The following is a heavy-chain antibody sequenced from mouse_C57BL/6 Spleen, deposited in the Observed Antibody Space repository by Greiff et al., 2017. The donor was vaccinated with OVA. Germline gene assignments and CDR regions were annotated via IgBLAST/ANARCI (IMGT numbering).Heavy chain of an antibody. CDR2: IRNKANGYTT. Sequence: EVMLVEPGGGLVQPGGSLSLSCAASGFTFTDYYMSWVRQPPGKALEWLGFIRNKANGYTTEYSASVKGRFTISRDNSQSILYLQMNALKAEDTAVYYCAKYWDWLGGWGQGTTLTVAT. CDR3: AKYWDWLGG. D-gene: IGHD4-1*01. J-gene: IGHJ2*01. V-gene: IGHV7-3*01. CDR1: GFTFTDYY.